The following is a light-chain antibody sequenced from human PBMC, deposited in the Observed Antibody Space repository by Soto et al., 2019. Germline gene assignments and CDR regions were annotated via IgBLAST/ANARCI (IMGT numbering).Light chain of an antibody. CDR2: EVT. Sequence: QSALTQPASVSGSPGQSITISCTGTSGDIGSSHLVSWYQQHPGKVPKLMIYEVTKRPSGDSLRFSGSKSGNTASLTISGLQAEDEADYYCCSYSDTNSYVFGSGTKVTVL. V-gene: IGLV2-23*02. J-gene: IGLJ6*01. CDR3: CSYSDTNSYV. CDR1: SGDIGSSHL.